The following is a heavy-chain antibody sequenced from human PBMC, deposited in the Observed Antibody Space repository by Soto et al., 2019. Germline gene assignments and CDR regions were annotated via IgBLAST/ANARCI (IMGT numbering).Heavy chain of an antibody. CDR3: ARVHYYDSSGYDLHFDY. Sequence: SETLSLTCTFSGCSISSGDYYWSWIRQPPGKGLEWIGYIYYSGSTYYNPSLKSRVTISVDTSKNQFSLKLSSVTATDTAVYYCARVHYYDSSGYDLHFDYWGQGTLVTVSS. CDR2: IYYSGST. V-gene: IGHV4-30-4*01. CDR1: GCSISSGDYY. D-gene: IGHD3-22*01. J-gene: IGHJ4*02.